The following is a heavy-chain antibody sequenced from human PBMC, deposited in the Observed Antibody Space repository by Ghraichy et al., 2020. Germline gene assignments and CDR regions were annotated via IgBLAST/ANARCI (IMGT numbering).Heavy chain of an antibody. CDR3: ARGGNPGDY. J-gene: IGHJ4*02. CDR1: GGSFSGYY. V-gene: IGHV4-34*01. D-gene: IGHD1-14*01. Sequence: NPSLTCAVYGGSFSGYYWSWIRQPPGKGLEWIGEINHSGSTNYNPSLKSRVTISVDTSKNQFSLKLSSVTAADTAVYYCARGGNPGDYWGQGTLVTVSS. CDR2: INHSGST.